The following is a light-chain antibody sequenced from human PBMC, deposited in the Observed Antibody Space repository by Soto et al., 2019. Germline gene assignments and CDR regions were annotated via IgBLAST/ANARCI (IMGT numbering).Light chain of an antibody. J-gene: IGKJ5*01. Sequence: EIVMTQSPATLSVSPGERATLSCRASQSVKTFLVWYQQRPGQAPRLLIYGAASRATGIPARFSGSGSGTEGTLTISSLQSEDFAVYYWQKYNNWPPITFGQGTRMEIK. V-gene: IGKV3D-15*01. CDR2: GAA. CDR1: QSVKTF. CDR3: QKYNNWPPIT.